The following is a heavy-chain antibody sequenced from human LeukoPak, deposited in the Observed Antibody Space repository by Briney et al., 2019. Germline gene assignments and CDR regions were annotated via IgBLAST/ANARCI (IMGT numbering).Heavy chain of an antibody. V-gene: IGHV1-46*01. J-gene: IGHJ4*02. D-gene: IGHD1-26*01. CDR1: GYTFTSYY. CDR2: INPSGGST. CDR3: ATLPSSGSYVAEDY. Sequence: ALVKVSCKASGYTFTSYYIYWVRQAPGQGLEWMGIINPSGGSTSYAQKFQGRVTMTRDTSTSTVYMELSSLRSEDTAVYYCATLPSSGSYVAEDYWGQGTLVTVSS.